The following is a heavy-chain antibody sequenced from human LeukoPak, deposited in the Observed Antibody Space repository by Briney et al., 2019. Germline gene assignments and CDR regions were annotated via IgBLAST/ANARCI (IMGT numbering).Heavy chain of an antibody. V-gene: IGHV4-61*02. CDR3: ARVLWFGELLYTISPFDY. CDR1: GGSISSGSYY. Sequence: SETLSLTCTVSGGSISSGSYYWSWIRQPAGKGLEWIGRIYTSGSTNYNPSLKSRVTISVDTSKNQFSLKLSSVTAADTAVYYCARVLWFGELLYTISPFDYWGQGTLVTVSS. CDR2: IYTSGST. J-gene: IGHJ4*02. D-gene: IGHD3-10*01.